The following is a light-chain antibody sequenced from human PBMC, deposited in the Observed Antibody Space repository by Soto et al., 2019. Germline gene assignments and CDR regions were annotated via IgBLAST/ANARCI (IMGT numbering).Light chain of an antibody. CDR2: GAF. CDR1: QTVTSSQ. V-gene: IGKV3-20*01. J-gene: IGKJ5*01. Sequence: EIVLTQSPGTLSLSPGERATLSCRASQTVTSSQLAWYQQKPGQAPRLLIYGAFSRATGIPDRFSGSGSGTHLTLSISRLEPEDFAVYYCQQYSGSPPITFGQGTRLEIK. CDR3: QQYSGSPPIT.